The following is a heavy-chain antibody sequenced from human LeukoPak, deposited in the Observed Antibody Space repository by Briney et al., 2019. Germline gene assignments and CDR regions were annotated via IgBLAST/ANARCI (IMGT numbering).Heavy chain of an antibody. CDR3: ARGLRRTTLKGLNWFDP. V-gene: IGHV4-39*07. CDR1: GDSISSSPYY. D-gene: IGHD4-11*01. J-gene: IGHJ5*02. CDR2: IYYSGST. Sequence: SETLSLTCTVSGDSISSSPYYWGWIRQPPGKGLDCIGTIYYSGSTYYNPSLKSRVTLSLDTSKNQFSLKLSSVTAADTAVYYCARGLRRTTLKGLNWFDPWGQGTLVTVSS.